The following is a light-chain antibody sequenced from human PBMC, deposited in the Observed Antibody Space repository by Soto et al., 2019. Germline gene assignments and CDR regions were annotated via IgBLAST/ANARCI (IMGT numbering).Light chain of an antibody. CDR1: ISDVVGYSY. V-gene: IGLV2-8*01. J-gene: IGLJ1*01. Sequence: SSRSPPPSASGSPGQSVPIACTGTISDVVGYSYVSWYQQHPGKAPKLMIYEVSKRPSRVPDRFSGSKSGNTASLPVSGLQAEDEADYYCSSYAGSNNLAVFGTGTKITVL. CDR3: SSYAGSNNLAV. CDR2: EVS.